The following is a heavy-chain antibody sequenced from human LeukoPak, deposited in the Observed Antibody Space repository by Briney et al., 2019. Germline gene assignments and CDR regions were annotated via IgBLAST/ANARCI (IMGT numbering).Heavy chain of an antibody. CDR1: GFTFSSYS. CDR2: ISSSSSYI. Sequence: PGGSPRLSCAASGFTFSSYSMNWVRQAPGKGLEWVSSISSSSSYIYYADSVKGRFTISRDNAKNSLYLQMNSLRAEDTAVYYCARGRLGYCSSTSCYREDYWGQGTLVTVSS. CDR3: ARGRLGYCSSTSCYREDY. J-gene: IGHJ4*02. D-gene: IGHD2-2*01. V-gene: IGHV3-21*01.